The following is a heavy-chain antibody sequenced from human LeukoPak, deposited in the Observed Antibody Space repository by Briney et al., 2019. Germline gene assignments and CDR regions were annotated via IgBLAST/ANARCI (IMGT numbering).Heavy chain of an antibody. CDR1: GFTVSSNY. CDR3: SAGVGRTDFDY. D-gene: IGHD3-10*01. CDR2: IYGGGST. V-gene: IGHV3-53*01. Sequence: GGSLRLSCAASGFTVSSNYMSWVRQAPGKGLEWVSLIYGGGSTYYADSVKGRFSISRDDSKNALYLQMNSLKIEDTAVYYCSAGVGRTDFDYWGQGTLVTVSS. J-gene: IGHJ4*02.